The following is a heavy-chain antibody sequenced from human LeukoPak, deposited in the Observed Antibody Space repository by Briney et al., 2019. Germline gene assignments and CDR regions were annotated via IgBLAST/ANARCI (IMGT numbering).Heavy chain of an antibody. CDR3: SSTISYYDSSGYYYVYLDY. J-gene: IGHJ4*02. CDR2: ISYDGSNK. Sequence: PGGSLRLSCAASGFTVSSNYMIWVRQAPGKGLEWVAVISYDGSNKYYADSVKGRFTISRDNSKNTLYLQMNSLRAEDTAVYYCSSTISYYDSSGYYYVYLDYWGQGTLVTVSS. V-gene: IGHV3-30*03. D-gene: IGHD3-22*01. CDR1: GFTVSSNY.